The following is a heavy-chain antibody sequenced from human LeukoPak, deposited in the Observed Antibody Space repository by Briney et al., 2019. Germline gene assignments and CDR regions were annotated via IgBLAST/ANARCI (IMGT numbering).Heavy chain of an antibody. CDR1: GFTFSSYG. CDR3: ARAAGTANIYYYYGMDV. Sequence: GGSLRLSCAASGFTFSSYGMHWVRQAPGKGLEWVAVISYDGNNKYYADSVKGRFTISRDNSKNTLYLQMDNLRAEDTAVYYCARAAGTANIYYYYGMDVWGQGTTVTVSS. J-gene: IGHJ6*02. CDR2: ISYDGNNK. D-gene: IGHD2-21*02. V-gene: IGHV3-30*03.